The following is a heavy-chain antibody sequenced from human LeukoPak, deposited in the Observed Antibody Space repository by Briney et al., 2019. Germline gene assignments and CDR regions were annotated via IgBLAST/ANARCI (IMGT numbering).Heavy chain of an antibody. V-gene: IGHV3-21*01. CDR3: ARAVSSGRKGRYLDY. CDR1: GFTFSSYS. Sequence: GGSLRLSCAASGFTFSSYSMNWVRQAPGKGLEWVSSISSSSSYIYYADSVKGRFTISRDNAKNSLYLQMNSLRAEDTAVYYCARAVSSGRKGRYLDYWGQGTLVTVSS. J-gene: IGHJ4*02. D-gene: IGHD3-22*01. CDR2: ISSSSSYI.